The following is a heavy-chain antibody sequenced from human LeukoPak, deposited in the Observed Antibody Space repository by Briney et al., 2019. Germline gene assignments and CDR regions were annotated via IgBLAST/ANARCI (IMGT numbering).Heavy chain of an antibody. CDR3: ARSRGASPGAYFDY. Sequence: GALRLSCAASGFTFSDEYMSWIRQAPGKGLEWVSYISNSGSYTNYADSVKGRFTISRDNAQNSLYLQMNSLRAEDTAVYYCARSRGASPGAYFDYWGQGTLITVSS. J-gene: IGHJ4*02. D-gene: IGHD1-26*01. CDR1: GFTFSDEY. V-gene: IGHV3-11*03. CDR2: ISNSGSYT.